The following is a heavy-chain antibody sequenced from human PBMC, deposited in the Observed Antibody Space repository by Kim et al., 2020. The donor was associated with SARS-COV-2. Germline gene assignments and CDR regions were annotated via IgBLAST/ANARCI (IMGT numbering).Heavy chain of an antibody. V-gene: IGHV3-23*01. CDR3: AKEGHGYRVPVDY. D-gene: IGHD5-12*01. CDR1: GFTFSSYA. Sequence: GGSLRLSCAASGFTFSSYAMNWVRQAPGKGLEWVSAISGGGFRTYYADSVKGRFTISRDNSKNTVYLQLNSLRADDTALYYCAKEGHGYRVPVDYWGQGTLVTVSS. J-gene: IGHJ4*02. CDR2: ISGGGFRT.